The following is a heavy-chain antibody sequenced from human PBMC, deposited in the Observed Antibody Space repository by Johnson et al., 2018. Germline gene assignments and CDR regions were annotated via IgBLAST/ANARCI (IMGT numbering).Heavy chain of an antibody. J-gene: IGHJ6*02. CDR2: MYPGDSDT. CDR3: ARHGSGTVYNYVYYSMDV. D-gene: IGHD3-10*01. CDR1: GYSFTNSW. V-gene: IGHV5-51*01. Sequence: VQLVESGADVKKPGESLKISCNASGYSFTNSWIGWVRQMPGKGLEWMGIMYPGDSDTRYSPSFQGQVTISADNSISTAYLQWSSLKASDTAVYYCARHGSGTVYNYVYYSMDVWGQGTTVTVSS.